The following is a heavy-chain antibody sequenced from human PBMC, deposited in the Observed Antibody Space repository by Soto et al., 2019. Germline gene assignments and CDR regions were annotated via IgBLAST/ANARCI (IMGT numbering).Heavy chain of an antibody. CDR1: GFTFSSYA. Sequence: GGSLRLSCAASGFTFSSYAMSWVRQAPGKGLEWVSAISGSGGSTYYADSVKGRFTISRDNSKNTLYLQMNSLRAEDTAVYYCAKFSMRPPYSSGWYDYYWGQGTLVTVSS. CDR3: AKFSMRPPYSSGWYDYY. D-gene: IGHD6-19*01. J-gene: IGHJ4*02. V-gene: IGHV3-23*01. CDR2: ISGSGGST.